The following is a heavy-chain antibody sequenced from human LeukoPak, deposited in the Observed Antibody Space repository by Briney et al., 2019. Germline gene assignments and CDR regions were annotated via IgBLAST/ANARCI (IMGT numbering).Heavy chain of an antibody. CDR3: ARDLSGVTGYTYGRGIDY. CDR1: GFTFSSYS. D-gene: IGHD5-18*01. Sequence: GGSLRLSCAASGFTFSSYSMNWVRQAPGKGLECVSYISSSGSSIYYADSVKGRFTISRDNAKNSLYLQINSLRAEDTAVYYCARDLSGVTGYTYGRGIDYWGQGTLVTVSS. J-gene: IGHJ4*02. V-gene: IGHV3-48*04. CDR2: ISSSGSSI.